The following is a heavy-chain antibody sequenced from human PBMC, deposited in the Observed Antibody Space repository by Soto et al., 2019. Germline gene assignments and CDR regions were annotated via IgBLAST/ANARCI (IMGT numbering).Heavy chain of an antibody. CDR1: GGSVSSGSYY. D-gene: IGHD6-19*01. V-gene: IGHV4-61*01. J-gene: IGHJ5*02. CDR2: MYNSGST. CDR3: ARAIDYSSGWYGYWFDP. Sequence: QVQLQESGPGLVKPSETLSLTCTVSGGSVSSGSYYWSWIRQPPGKGLEWIGYMYNSGSTNYNPSLKSRVTISVDTSKNQFSLKLSSVTAADTAVYYCARAIDYSSGWYGYWFDPWGQGTLVTVSS.